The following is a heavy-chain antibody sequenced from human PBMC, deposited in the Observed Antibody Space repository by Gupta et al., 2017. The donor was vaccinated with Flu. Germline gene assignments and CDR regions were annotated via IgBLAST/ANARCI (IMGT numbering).Heavy chain of an antibody. CDR2: IAGAGDRT. D-gene: IGHD6-13*01. V-gene: IGHV3-23*01. Sequence: EVQLLESGGGLVQPGGSLRLSRAVSGLTFSDYAMNWVRQAPGKGLEWVSSIAGAGDRTYYADSVMGRFTISRDNSKNTLYLQMNSLRGDDTALYYCTKDRSGNPAIDYWGQGTLVTVSA. J-gene: IGHJ4*02. CDR1: GLTFSDYA. CDR3: TKDRSGNPAIDY.